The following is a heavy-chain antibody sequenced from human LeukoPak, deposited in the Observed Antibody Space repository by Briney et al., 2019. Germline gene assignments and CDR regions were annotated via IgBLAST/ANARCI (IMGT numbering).Heavy chain of an antibody. Sequence: SETLSLTCTVSGGSISSYYWSWIRQPPGKGLEWIGYIYYSGSANYNPSLKSRVTISVDTSKNQFSLKLSSVTAADTAVYYCAREANYYDSSGYSNYFDYWGQGTLVTVCS. D-gene: IGHD3-22*01. V-gene: IGHV4-59*01. CDR2: IYYSGSA. CDR1: GGSISSYY. J-gene: IGHJ4*02. CDR3: AREANYYDSSGYSNYFDY.